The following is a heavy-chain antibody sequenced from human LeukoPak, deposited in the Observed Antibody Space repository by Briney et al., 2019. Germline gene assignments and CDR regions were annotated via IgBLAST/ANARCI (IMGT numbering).Heavy chain of an antibody. D-gene: IGHD2-2*01. V-gene: IGHV1-2*06. J-gene: IGHJ4*02. Sequence: ASVKVSCTASGYTFTGYHMHWVRRAPGQGLEWMGRINPNSGDTNYAQKFQGRVTMTRDTSISTAYMELSRLRSDDTAVYYCARDYGSSPSCLFDSWGKGARSPSPQ. CDR3: ARDYGSSPSCLFDS. CDR2: INPNSGDT. CDR1: GYTFTGYH.